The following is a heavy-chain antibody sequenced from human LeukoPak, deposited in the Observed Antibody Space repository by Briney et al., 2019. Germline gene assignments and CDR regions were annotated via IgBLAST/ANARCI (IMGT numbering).Heavy chain of an antibody. CDR2: ISGSGGST. CDR3: AKSPPPLRITMIVTLPRGATFDY. V-gene: IGHV3-23*01. J-gene: IGHJ4*02. Sequence: GGSLRLSCAASGFTFSSYAMSWVRQAPGKGLEWVSAISGSGGSTYYADSVKGRFTISRDNSKNTLYLQMNSLRAEDTAVYYCAKSPPPLRITMIVTLPRGATFDYWGQGTLVTVSS. CDR1: GFTFSSYA. D-gene: IGHD3-22*01.